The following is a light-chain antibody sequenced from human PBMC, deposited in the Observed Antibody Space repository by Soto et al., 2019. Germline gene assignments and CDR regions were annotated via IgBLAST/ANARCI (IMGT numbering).Light chain of an antibody. V-gene: IGKV3D-15*01. CDR1: QSVTSN. CDR3: QQYNNWPPWT. CDR2: GAS. Sequence: EIVLTQSPGTLSLSPGERATLSCRASQSVTSNYLAWYQQKPGQAPRLLIFGASIRDTGIPDSFSGSGSGTEFTLTISSLQSEDFAVYYCQQYNNWPPWTFGQGTKVDIK. J-gene: IGKJ1*01.